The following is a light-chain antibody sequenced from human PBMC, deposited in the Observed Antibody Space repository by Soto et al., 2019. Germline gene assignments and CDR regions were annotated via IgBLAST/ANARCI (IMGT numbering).Light chain of an antibody. CDR3: QQYNNWPPVP. CDR2: GAS. Sequence: EIVMTQSTATLSVSPGERATLSCRASQSVSSNLAWYQQKPGQAPRLLIYGASTRATGIPARFSGSGSGTEFTLTISSLQSEDFAVYYCQQYNNWPPVPFGQGPKVDIK. J-gene: IGKJ1*01. CDR1: QSVSSN. V-gene: IGKV3-15*01.